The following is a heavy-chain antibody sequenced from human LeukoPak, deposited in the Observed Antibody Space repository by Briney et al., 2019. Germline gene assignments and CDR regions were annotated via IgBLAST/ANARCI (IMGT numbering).Heavy chain of an antibody. V-gene: IGHV1-69*05. J-gene: IGHJ5*02. CDR1: GGSFSSNI. CDR2: IVPIFGKT. Sequence: GASVKVSCKASGGSFSSNIIGWVRQAPGQGLEWMGGIVPIFGKTKYAQKFRGRVTITTDESSSTAYMELSSLRSDDTAIYYCARGWGIPAPISWFDPWGQGTLVTVSS. D-gene: IGHD2-2*01. CDR3: ARGWGIPAPISWFDP.